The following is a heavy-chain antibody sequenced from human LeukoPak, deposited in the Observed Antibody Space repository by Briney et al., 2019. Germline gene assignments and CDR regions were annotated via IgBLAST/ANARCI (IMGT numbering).Heavy chain of an antibody. J-gene: IGHJ3*02. CDR3: ASSKVVPAAMLRGGAHGAFDI. D-gene: IGHD2-2*01. CDR2: ISAYNGNT. V-gene: IGHV1-18*04. Sequence: GASVKVSCKASGYTFTSYGISWVRQAPGQGLEWMGWISAYNGNTNYAQKLQGRVTMTTDTSTSTAYMELRSLRFDDTAVYYCASSKVVPAAMLRGGAHGAFDIWGQGTMVTVSS. CDR1: GYTFTSYG.